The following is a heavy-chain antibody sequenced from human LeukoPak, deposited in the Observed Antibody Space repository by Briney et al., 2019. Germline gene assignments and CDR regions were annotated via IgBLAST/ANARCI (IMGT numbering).Heavy chain of an antibody. V-gene: IGHV5-51*01. CDR3: MTRIGITVV. Sequence: GESLKISCKGSGYRFTNYWIGWVRQMPGKGLEWMGIIYPGDSNTKYSPSFQGQVTMSADKSISTAYLQWNSLKASDTAMYYCMTRIGITVVWGQGTLVTVSS. D-gene: IGHD6-19*01. CDR2: IYPGDSNT. J-gene: IGHJ4*02. CDR1: GYRFTNYW.